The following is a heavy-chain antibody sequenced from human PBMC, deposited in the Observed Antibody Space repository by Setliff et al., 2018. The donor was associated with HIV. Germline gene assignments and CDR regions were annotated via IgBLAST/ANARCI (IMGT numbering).Heavy chain of an antibody. CDR3: ARVGKDGYNYNYFDY. CDR1: GFTFSSFA. CDR2: IYTDDSTT. V-gene: IGHV3-23*03. D-gene: IGHD5-12*01. J-gene: IGHJ4*02. Sequence: GGSLRLSCAASGFTFSSFAMTWVRQAPGKGLEWVSIIYTDDSTTYYADSVQGRFTISRDIAENSLHLQMNSLRAEDTAVYYCARVGKDGYNYNYFDYWGQGTLVTVSS.